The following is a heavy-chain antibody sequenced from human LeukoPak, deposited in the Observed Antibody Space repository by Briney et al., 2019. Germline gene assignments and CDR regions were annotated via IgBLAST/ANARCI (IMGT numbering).Heavy chain of an antibody. J-gene: IGHJ3*02. V-gene: IGHV1-46*01. CDR1: GYTFTSHF. D-gene: IGHD3-22*01. Sequence: ASVKVSCKASGYTFTSHFMHWVRQAPGQGLEWMGIINPRGGSTSYTQKFQGRVTMTRDTSTSTVYMELSSLRSEDTAVYYCASVKSYYYDTSDKDAFDIWGQGTIVTVSS. CDR3: ASVKSYYYDTSDKDAFDI. CDR2: INPRGGST.